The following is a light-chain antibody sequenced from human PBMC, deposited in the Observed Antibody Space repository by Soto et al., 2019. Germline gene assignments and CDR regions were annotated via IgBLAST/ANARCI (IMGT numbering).Light chain of an antibody. J-gene: IGKJ1*01. V-gene: IGKV3-11*01. CDR2: DTS. Sequence: EIVLTQSPATLSLSPGERGTLSCRASQSVGRYLAWYQHKPGQPPRLLIYDTSNRAPGTPGRFGGSGSGTDFTLTISSLEPEYFAVYYCVQRSVWPWTVGQGTKVEVK. CDR3: VQRSVWPWT. CDR1: QSVGRY.